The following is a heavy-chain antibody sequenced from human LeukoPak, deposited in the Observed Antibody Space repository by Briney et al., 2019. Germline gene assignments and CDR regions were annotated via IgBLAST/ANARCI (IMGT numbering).Heavy chain of an antibody. D-gene: IGHD3-22*01. CDR2: ISYDGSNK. J-gene: IGHJ5*02. Sequence: GGSLRLSCAASGFTFSSYGMHWVRQAPGKGLEWVAVISYDGSNKYYADSVKGRFTISRDNSKNTLYLQMNSLRAEDTAVYYCAKMNYYDSSGPTGGWFDPWGQGTLATVSS. CDR1: GFTFSSYG. V-gene: IGHV3-30*18. CDR3: AKMNYYDSSGPTGGWFDP.